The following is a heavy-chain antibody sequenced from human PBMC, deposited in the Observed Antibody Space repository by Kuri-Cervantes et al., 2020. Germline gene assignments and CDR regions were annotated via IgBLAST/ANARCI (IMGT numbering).Heavy chain of an antibody. CDR3: ANGHDTNCYNN. Sequence: GESLKISCAASGFTFSSYGMHWVRQAPGKGLEWVAVIWYDGSNKYYADSVKGRFTISRDNSKNTLYLQMNSLRAEDTAVYYCANGHDTNCYNNWGQGTLVTVSS. J-gene: IGHJ4*02. V-gene: IGHV3-33*06. D-gene: IGHD2-2*02. CDR1: GFTFSSYG. CDR2: IWYDGSNK.